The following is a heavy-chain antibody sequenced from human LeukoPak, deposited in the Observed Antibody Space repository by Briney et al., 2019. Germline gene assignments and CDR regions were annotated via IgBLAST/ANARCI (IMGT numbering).Heavy chain of an antibody. CDR3: ARHECGGSCYPEDY. V-gene: IGHV4-34*01. CDR2: FNHSGNT. CDR1: GGSFIGNY. Sequence: SETLSLTCAVYGGSFIGNYWTWIRQPPGKGLEWIGEFNHSGNTNYNPSLKSRVIISVDTSKNQFSLKLSSVTAVDTAVYYCARHECGGSCYPEDYWGQGTLVTVSS. D-gene: IGHD2-15*01. J-gene: IGHJ4*02.